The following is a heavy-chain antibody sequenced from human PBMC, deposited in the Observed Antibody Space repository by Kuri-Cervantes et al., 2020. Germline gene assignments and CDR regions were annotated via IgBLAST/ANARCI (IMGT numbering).Heavy chain of an antibody. J-gene: IGHJ5*02. Sequence: ASVKVSCKASGYTFTSYGISWVRQAPGQGLEWMGWISAYNGNTNYAQKLQGRVTMTTDTSTSTAYMELRSRRSDDTAGYYCARDRSPGGSGRGGAWGQGTLVTVSS. D-gene: IGHD3-16*01. CDR1: GYTFTSYG. CDR2: ISAYNGNT. V-gene: IGHV1-18*01. CDR3: ARDRSPGGSGRGGA.